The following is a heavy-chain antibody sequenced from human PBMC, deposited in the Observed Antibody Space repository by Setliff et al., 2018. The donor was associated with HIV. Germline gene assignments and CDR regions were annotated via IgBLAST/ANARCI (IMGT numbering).Heavy chain of an antibody. CDR2: INPNSGDT. Sequence: ASVKVSCKASGNTFNSYYMYWVRQAPGQGLEWMGWINPNSGDTNYAQKFQGRVTMTRDTSTSTAYMELSRLRSDDTAVYYCARTEYFDFWSGPRGFDPWGQGTLVTVSS. J-gene: IGHJ5*02. CDR3: ARTEYFDFWSGPRGFDP. CDR1: GNTFNSYY. D-gene: IGHD3-3*01. V-gene: IGHV1-2*02.